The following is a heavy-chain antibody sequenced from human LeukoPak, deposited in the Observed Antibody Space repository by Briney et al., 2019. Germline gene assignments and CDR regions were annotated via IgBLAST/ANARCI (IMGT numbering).Heavy chain of an antibody. D-gene: IGHD6-19*01. J-gene: IGHJ4*02. V-gene: IGHV4-59*01. Sequence: SETLSLTCAVYSGSFSGYYWSWIRQPPGKGLEWIGYIYYSGSTNYNPSLKSRVTISVDTSKNQFSLKLSSVTAADTAMYYCARVRSSGWGKGFDYWGQGTLVTVSS. CDR3: ARVRSSGWGKGFDY. CDR2: IYYSGST. CDR1: SGSFSGYY.